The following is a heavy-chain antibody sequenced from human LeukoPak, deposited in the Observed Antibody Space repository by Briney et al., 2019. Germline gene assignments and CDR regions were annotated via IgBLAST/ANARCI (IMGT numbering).Heavy chain of an antibody. CDR1: GFTVSSNY. J-gene: IGHJ4*02. CDR3: ARGLWAQYYDSSGYYFDY. V-gene: IGHV3-53*01. Sequence: GGSLRLSCAASGFTVSSNYMSWVRQAPGKGLEWVSVIYSGGSTYYADSVKGRFTISRDNSKNTLYLQMNSLRAEDTAVYYCARGLWAQYYDSSGYYFDYWGQGTLVTVSS. D-gene: IGHD3-22*01. CDR2: IYSGGST.